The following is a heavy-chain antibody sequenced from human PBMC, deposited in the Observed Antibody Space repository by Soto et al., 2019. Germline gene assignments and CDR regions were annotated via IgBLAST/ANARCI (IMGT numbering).Heavy chain of an antibody. CDR1: GYSFTSYW. Sequence: GESLKISCKASGYSFTSYWIGWVRQMPGKGLEWMGIIFPGDSDTRYSPSFQGLVTISAGRSSTTAYLQWSSLKASDTAIYFCARKPPSYTSSWFFDYWGQGSLVTVSS. J-gene: IGHJ4*02. D-gene: IGHD6-13*01. V-gene: IGHV5-51*01. CDR3: ARKPPSYTSSWFFDY. CDR2: IFPGDSDT.